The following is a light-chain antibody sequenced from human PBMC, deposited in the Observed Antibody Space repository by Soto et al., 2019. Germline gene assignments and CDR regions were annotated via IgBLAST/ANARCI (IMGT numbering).Light chain of an antibody. CDR3: QSYDSSLSGSNWV. V-gene: IGLV2-14*01. CDR1: SSDVGAYNY. Sequence: QSALTQPASVSGSPGQSITISCTGTSSDVGAYNYVSWYQHLPGKAPKLMIYEVTNRPSGVSNRFSGSQSGNTASLTISGLQAEDEADYYCQSYDSSLSGSNWVFGGGTKVTVL. CDR2: EVT. J-gene: IGLJ3*02.